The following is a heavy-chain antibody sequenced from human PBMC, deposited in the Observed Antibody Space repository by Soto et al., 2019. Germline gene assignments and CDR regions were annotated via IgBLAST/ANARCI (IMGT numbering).Heavy chain of an antibody. V-gene: IGHV3-23*01. CDR3: ARWSYLDY. Sequence: GGSLRLSCAASGFSFGSYALSWVRQAPGKGLEWVSTISSSDGKTFCADSVKGRFSISRDTSQSTLYLQMNSLRADDTAMYYCARWSYLDYWGQGTRVTVSS. J-gene: IGHJ4*02. CDR1: GFSFGSYA. CDR2: ISSSDGKT. D-gene: IGHD3-3*01.